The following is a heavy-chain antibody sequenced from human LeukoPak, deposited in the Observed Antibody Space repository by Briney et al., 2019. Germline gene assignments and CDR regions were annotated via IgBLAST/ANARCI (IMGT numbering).Heavy chain of an antibody. D-gene: IGHD6-6*01. J-gene: IGHJ4*02. CDR3: ARGGAARPDF. V-gene: IGHV3-23*01. CDR1: GFTFSSYA. CDR2: ISGSGGST. Sequence: GGSLRLSCAASGFTFSSYAMSWVRQAPGKGLEWVSSISGSGGSTYYADSVKGRFTISRDNSKNTLYLQMNSLRVEDTAVYYCARGGAARPDFWGQGTLVTVSS.